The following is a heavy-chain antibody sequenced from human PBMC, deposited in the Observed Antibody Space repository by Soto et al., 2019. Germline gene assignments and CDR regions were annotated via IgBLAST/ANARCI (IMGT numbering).Heavy chain of an antibody. CDR1: GFTFSNAW. CDR3: TTDQASIAARSDLLLQTYSFDY. V-gene: IGHV3-15*07. J-gene: IGHJ4*02. Sequence: GGSLRLSCAASGFTFSNAWMNWVRQAPGKGLEWVGRIKSKTDGGTTDYAAPVKGRFTISRDDSKNTLYLQMNSLKTEDTAVYYCTTDQASIAARSDLLLQTYSFDYWGQGTLVTVSS. D-gene: IGHD6-6*01. CDR2: IKSKTDGGTT.